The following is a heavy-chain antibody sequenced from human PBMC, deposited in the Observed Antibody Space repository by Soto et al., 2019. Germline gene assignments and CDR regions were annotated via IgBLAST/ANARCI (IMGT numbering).Heavy chain of an antibody. CDR2: ISFSDGGT. CDR1: GFTFSSYA. J-gene: IGHJ2*01. CDR3: VKDDRILGRRYFDL. V-gene: IGHV3-23*01. Sequence: PGGSLRLPCAASGFTFSSYAMTWVRQAPGKGLEWVSSISFSDGGTYYADSVKGRLTISRDNSKNTLFLQMNSLRVEDTAVYYCVKDDRILGRRYFDLWGRGTLVTVSS. D-gene: IGHD2-15*01.